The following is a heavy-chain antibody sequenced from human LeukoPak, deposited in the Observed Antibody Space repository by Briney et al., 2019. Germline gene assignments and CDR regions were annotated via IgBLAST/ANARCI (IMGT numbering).Heavy chain of an antibody. V-gene: IGHV3-11*01. Sequence: GGSLGLSCAASGFTFSDYYMSWIRQAPGKGLEWVSYISSSGSTIYYADSVKGRFTISRDNAKNSLYLQMNSLRAEDTAVYYCARDPQGVATEYYEVMDVWGQGTTVTVSS. J-gene: IGHJ6*02. CDR1: GFTFSDYY. CDR2: ISSSGSTI. CDR3: ARDPQGVATEYYEVMDV. D-gene: IGHD5-12*01.